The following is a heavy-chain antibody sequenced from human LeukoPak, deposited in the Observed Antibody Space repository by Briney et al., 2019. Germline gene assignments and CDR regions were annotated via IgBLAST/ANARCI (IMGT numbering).Heavy chain of an antibody. CDR3: AIRGSPMVRNY. J-gene: IGHJ4*02. V-gene: IGHV3-21*01. Sequence: GGSLRLSCAAAGFTFSSYSMNWVRQAPGKGLEWGSSISSSSSYIYYADSVKGRFTISIDNAKNSLYLQMNSLRAEDTAVYYCAIRGSPMVRNYWGQGALVTVSS. D-gene: IGHD3-10*01. CDR2: ISSSSSYI. CDR1: GFTFSSYS.